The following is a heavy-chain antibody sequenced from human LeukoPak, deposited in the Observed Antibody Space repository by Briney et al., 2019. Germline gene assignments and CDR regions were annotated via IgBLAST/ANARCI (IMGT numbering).Heavy chain of an antibody. CDR1: GGSISSGGYY. CDR2: IYYSGST. CDR3: ARGRTGDYYYYGMDV. J-gene: IGHJ6*02. D-gene: IGHD1-14*01. V-gene: IGHV4-61*08. Sequence: SETLSLTCTVSGGSISSGGYYWSWIRQHPGKGLEWIGYIYYSGSTYYNPSLKSRVTMSVDTSKNQFSLKLSSVTAADTAVYYCARGRTGDYYYYGMDVWGQGTTVTVSS.